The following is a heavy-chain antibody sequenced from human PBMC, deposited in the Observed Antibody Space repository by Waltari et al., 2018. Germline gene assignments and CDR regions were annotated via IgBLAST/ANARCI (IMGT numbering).Heavy chain of an antibody. Sequence: QVQLQESGPGLVKPSETLSLTCTVSGGSISSYYWSWIRQPPGKGLEWIGYIYYSGSTNHNPSLESRVTISVDTSKNQFSLKLSSVTAADTAVYYCARSSSSWINNWFDPWGQGTLVTVAS. J-gene: IGHJ5*02. V-gene: IGHV4-59*01. CDR2: IYYSGST. CDR3: ARSSSSWINNWFDP. D-gene: IGHD6-13*01. CDR1: GGSISSYY.